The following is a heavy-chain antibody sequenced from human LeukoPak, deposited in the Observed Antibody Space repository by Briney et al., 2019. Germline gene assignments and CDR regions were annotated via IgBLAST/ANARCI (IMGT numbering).Heavy chain of an antibody. CDR3: AKESPSFDF. V-gene: IGHV3-23*01. CDR1: GFTFSSYA. J-gene: IGHJ4*02. CDR2: ISGGGDST. Sequence: PGGSLRLSCAASGFTFSSYAMSWVRQAPGKGLEWVSVISGGGDSTHYADSAKGRFTISRDNSKNTLYLQMNTLRAEDTAMYYCAKESPSFDFWGQGTLVTVSS.